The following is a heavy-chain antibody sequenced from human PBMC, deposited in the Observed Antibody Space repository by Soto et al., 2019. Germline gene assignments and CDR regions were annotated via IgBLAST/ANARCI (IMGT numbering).Heavy chain of an antibody. J-gene: IGHJ5*02. CDR2: IYYSGST. CDR3: ARLPWADYGGIFDP. Sequence: QVQLQESGPGLVKPSETLSLTCTVSGGSISSYYWSWIRQPPGKGLEWIGYIYYSGSTNYNPSLKSRVTISVDTSENQFSRKLSSVTAADTAVYYWARLPWADYGGIFDPWGQGTLVTVSS. CDR1: GGSISSYY. V-gene: IGHV4-59*01. D-gene: IGHD4-17*01.